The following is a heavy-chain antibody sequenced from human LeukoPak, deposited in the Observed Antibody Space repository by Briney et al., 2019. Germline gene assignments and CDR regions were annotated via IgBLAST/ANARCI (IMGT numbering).Heavy chain of an antibody. Sequence: GASVKVSCKVSGYTLTEISMHWVRQAPGQGLEWMGGFNPEDVETIYARSFQGRLTVTGDTSTDTAYMGLSSLRAEDTAMYYCATEIVGYGDVHYFDSWGQGTLVTVSS. CDR3: ATEIVGYGDVHYFDS. CDR2: FNPEDVET. V-gene: IGHV1-24*01. D-gene: IGHD4-17*01. J-gene: IGHJ4*02. CDR1: GYTLTEIS.